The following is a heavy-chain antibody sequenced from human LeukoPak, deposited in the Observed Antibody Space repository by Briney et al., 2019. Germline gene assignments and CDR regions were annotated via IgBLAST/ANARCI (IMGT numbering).Heavy chain of an antibody. CDR1: GYTFTSYD. CDR3: ARDSGYCTNAVCARGAFDI. Sequence: ASVKVSCKASGYTFTSYDINWVRQVTGQGLEWMGWMNPNRGNTGYAQKFQGRVTITRNTSISTAYMELSSLRSEDTAVYYCARDSGYCTNAVCARGAFDIWGQGTMVIVSS. CDR2: MNPNRGNT. V-gene: IGHV1-8*03. J-gene: IGHJ3*02. D-gene: IGHD2-8*01.